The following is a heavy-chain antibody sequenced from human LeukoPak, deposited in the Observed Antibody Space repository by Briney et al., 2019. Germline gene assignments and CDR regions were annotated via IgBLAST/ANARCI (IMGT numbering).Heavy chain of an antibody. CDR2: IYYSGST. D-gene: IGHD2-21*02. CDR1: GGSISSGDYY. J-gene: IGHJ4*02. CDR3: ARDPYCGGDCPYYFDY. V-gene: IGHV4-30-4*08. Sequence: SQTLSLTCTVSGGSISSGDYYWSWIRQPPGKGLEWIGYIYYSGSTYYNPSLKSRVTISVDTSKNQFSLKLSSVTAADTAVYYCARDPYCGGDCPYYFDYWGQGTLVTVSS.